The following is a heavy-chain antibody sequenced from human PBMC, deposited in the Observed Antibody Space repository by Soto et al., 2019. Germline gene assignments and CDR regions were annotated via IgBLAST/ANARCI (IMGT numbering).Heavy chain of an antibody. J-gene: IGHJ4*02. CDR3: AREFPPDYYDSSGSEQAY. CDR2: ISSSSSYI. V-gene: IGHV3-21*01. CDR1: GFTFSSYS. Sequence: PGGSLRLSCAASGFTFSSYSMNWVRQAPRKGLEWVSSISSSSSYIYYADSVKGRFTISRDNAKNSLYLQMNSLRAEDTAVYYCAREFPPDYYDSSGSEQAYWGQGTLVTVS. D-gene: IGHD3-22*01.